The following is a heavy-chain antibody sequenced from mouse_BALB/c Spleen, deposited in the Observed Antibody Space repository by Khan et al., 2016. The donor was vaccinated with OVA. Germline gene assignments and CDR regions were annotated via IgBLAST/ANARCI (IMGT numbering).Heavy chain of an antibody. CDR1: GYTFTNYG. D-gene: IGHD2-1*01. CDR3: ARNGNYWYFDV. Sequence: QIQLVQSGPELKKPGETVKISCKASGYTFTNYGMNWVKQAPGKGLKWMGWINTYTGEPTYADDFTGRFAFSFETSASTAYLQINNLKNEDTATYFGARNGNYWYFDVWGAGTTVTVSS. CDR2: INTYTGEP. V-gene: IGHV9-3-1*01. J-gene: IGHJ1*01.